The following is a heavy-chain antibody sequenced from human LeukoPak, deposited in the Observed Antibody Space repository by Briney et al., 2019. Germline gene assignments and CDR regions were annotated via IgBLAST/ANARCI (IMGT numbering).Heavy chain of an antibody. Sequence: ASVKVSCKASGYTFTGYYIHWVRQAPGQGLEWMGIINPSGGSTSYAQKFQGRVTMTRDTSTSTVYMELSSLRSEDTAVYYCARGPVVAATHLIFQHWGQGTLVTVSS. D-gene: IGHD2-15*01. CDR2: INPSGGST. CDR3: ARGPVVAATHLIFQH. J-gene: IGHJ1*01. CDR1: GYTFTGYY. V-gene: IGHV1-46*01.